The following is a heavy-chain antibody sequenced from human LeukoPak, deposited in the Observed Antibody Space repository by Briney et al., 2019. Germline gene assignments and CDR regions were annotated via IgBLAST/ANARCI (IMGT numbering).Heavy chain of an antibody. CDR1: GFTVSSNY. D-gene: IGHD3-10*01. V-gene: IGHV3-66*01. J-gene: IGHJ4*02. Sequence: PGGSLRLSCAASGFTVSSNYMSWVRQAPGKGLEWVSVIYSGGSTYYADSVKGRFTISRDNSKNTLYLQMNSLRAEDTAVYYCARAGIWFGELYFDYWGQGTLVTVSS. CDR2: IYSGGST. CDR3: ARAGIWFGELYFDY.